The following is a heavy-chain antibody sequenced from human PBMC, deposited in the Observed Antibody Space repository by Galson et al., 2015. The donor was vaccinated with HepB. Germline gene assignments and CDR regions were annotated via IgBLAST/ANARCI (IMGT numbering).Heavy chain of an antibody. V-gene: IGHV1-18*01. J-gene: IGHJ4*02. CDR2: ISAYSGNT. CDR1: GYSFSTNG. Sequence: SVKVSCKASGYSFSTNGIAWVRQAPGQGLEWVGWISAYSGNTKYAEKFQDRVTLTAETSTTTACMELRSLRSDDTALYYCARAGGEWEPIDFWGQGTLVSVSA. D-gene: IGHD1-26*01. CDR3: ARAGGEWEPIDF.